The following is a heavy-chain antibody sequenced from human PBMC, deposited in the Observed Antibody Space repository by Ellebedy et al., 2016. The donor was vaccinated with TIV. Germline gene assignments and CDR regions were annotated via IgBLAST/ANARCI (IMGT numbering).Heavy chain of an antibody. Sequence: SETLSLXXTVSGDHLSWIRQPAGKGLEWMGRYSSGTVHYNPSLTSRVTMSADTSKNRFSLQLTSVTAADTAVYYCARLVSLGNWYYLEDWGQGTLVTVS. CDR3: ARLVSLGNWYYLED. J-gene: IGHJ4*02. D-gene: IGHD1-1*01. V-gene: IGHV4-4*07. CDR1: GDH. CDR2: YSSGTV.